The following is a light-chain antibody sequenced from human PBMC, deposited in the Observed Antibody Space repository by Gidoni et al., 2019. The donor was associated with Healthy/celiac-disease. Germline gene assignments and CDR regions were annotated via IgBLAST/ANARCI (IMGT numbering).Light chain of an antibody. Sequence: DIQMTQSPSSLSASVGDRVTSTCRARQGISNYLAWYQQKPGKVPKLLIYAASTLQSGVPSRFSGSGSGTDFTLTISSLQLEDVATYYCQKYNSAPWTFGQGTKVEIK. CDR1: QGISNY. J-gene: IGKJ1*01. V-gene: IGKV1-27*01. CDR2: AAS. CDR3: QKYNSAPWT.